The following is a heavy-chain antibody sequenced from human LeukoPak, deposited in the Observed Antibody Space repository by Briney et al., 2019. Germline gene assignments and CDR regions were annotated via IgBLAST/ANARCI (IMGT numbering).Heavy chain of an antibody. CDR2: IYSSGST. V-gene: IGHV4-39*07. J-gene: IGHJ5*02. D-gene: IGHD3-10*01. CDR1: GGSISRSTYY. Sequence: PSETLSLTCTVSGGSISRSTYYWGWIRQPPGKGLEWIGNIYSSGSTYSNPSLKSRVTISVDTSKNQFSLKLSSVTAADTAVYYCARDLLKGRYYGSGSYRWFDPWGQGTLVTVSS. CDR3: ARDLLKGRYYGSGSYRWFDP.